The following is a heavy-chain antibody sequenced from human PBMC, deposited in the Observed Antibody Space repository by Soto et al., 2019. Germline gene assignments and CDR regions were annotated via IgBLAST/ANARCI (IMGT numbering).Heavy chain of an antibody. J-gene: IGHJ6*02. D-gene: IGHD3-3*01. CDR1: GFTFSSYG. Sequence: RLSCAASGFTFSSYGIHWVRQAPGKGLEWVALISYDGSNEYYADSVTGRFTISRDNSKNTLYLQMNSLRSEDTAIYYCAKSFTIFGGLDVWGQGTTVTVSS. V-gene: IGHV3-30*18. CDR2: ISYDGSNE. CDR3: AKSFTIFGGLDV.